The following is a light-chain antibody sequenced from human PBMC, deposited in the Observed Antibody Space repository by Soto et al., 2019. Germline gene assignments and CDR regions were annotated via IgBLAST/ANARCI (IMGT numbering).Light chain of an antibody. CDR3: QQHANYPIT. V-gene: IGKV1-5*03. CDR1: RNIGSW. Sequence: DTQMTQSPSTLSASIGDRVTITCRASRNIGSWLAWYQQKAGKAPNLLIYKASTLETGVPSRFSGSASGTEFTLTISSLQPDDFATYYCQQHANYPITFGGGTKVEI. J-gene: IGKJ4*01. CDR2: KAS.